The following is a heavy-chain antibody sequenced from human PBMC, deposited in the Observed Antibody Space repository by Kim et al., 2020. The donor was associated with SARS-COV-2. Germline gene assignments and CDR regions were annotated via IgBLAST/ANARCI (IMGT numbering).Heavy chain of an antibody. CDR3: ARDPSYYYDSSGPGWWFDP. D-gene: IGHD3-22*01. CDR2: ISSSSSYI. V-gene: IGHV3-21*01. CDR1: GFTFSSYS. Sequence: GGSLRLSCAASGFTFSSYSMNWVRQAPGKGLEWVSSISSSSSYIYYADSVKGRFTISRDNAKNSLYLQMNSLRAEDTAVYYCARDPSYYYDSSGPGWWFDPWGQGTLVTVSS. J-gene: IGHJ5*02.